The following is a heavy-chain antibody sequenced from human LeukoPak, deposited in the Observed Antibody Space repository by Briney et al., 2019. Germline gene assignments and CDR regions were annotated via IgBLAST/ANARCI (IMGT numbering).Heavy chain of an antibody. D-gene: IGHD6-19*01. CDR2: ISWNSGSI. V-gene: IGHV3-9*01. CDR3: AKDKGSGVDY. J-gene: IGHJ4*02. Sequence: GRSLRLSCAASGFTFDDYAMPWVRQAPGKGLEWVSGISWNSGSIGYADSVKGRFTISRDNAKNSLYLQMNSLRAEDTALYYCAKDKGSGVDYWGQGTLVTVSS. CDR1: GFTFDDYA.